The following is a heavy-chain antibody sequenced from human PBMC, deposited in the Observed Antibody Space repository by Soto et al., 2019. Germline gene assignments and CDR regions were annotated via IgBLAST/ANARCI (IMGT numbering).Heavy chain of an antibody. CDR2: ISYDGSNK. V-gene: IGHV3-30-3*01. CDR3: AREITMVRGAIHRPFDY. CDR1: GFTFSSYA. D-gene: IGHD3-10*01. Sequence: QVQLVESGGGVVQPGRSLRLSCAASGFTFSSYAMHWVRQAPGKGLEWVAVISYDGSNKYYADSVKGRFTISRDNSKNKLYLQMNSLRAEDTAVYYCAREITMVRGAIHRPFDYWGQGTLVTVSS. J-gene: IGHJ4*02.